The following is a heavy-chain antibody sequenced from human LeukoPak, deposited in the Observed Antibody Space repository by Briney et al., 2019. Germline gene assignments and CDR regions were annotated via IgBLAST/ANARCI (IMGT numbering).Heavy chain of an antibody. CDR3: AKAEPASGYDY. D-gene: IGHD6-13*01. CDR1: GFTFSRYS. CDR2: ISDSSRTI. Sequence: GGSLRLSCAASGFTFSRYSMNWVRQAPGKGLEWVSYISDSSRTIYYADSVQGRFTISRDNAKNSLYLQMNSLRVEDTAIYYCAKAEPASGYDYWGQGTLVTVSS. J-gene: IGHJ4*02. V-gene: IGHV3-48*01.